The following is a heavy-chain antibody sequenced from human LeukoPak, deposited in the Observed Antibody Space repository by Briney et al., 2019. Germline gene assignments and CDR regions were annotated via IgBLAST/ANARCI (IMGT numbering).Heavy chain of an antibody. CDR2: IYSGGST. J-gene: IGHJ4*02. Sequence: GGSLRLSCAASGFTVSSNYMSWVRQAPGKGLKWVSVIYSGGSTYYAGSVKGRFTISRDNSKNTLYLQMNSLRADDTAVYYCARIYPRLAAAGNWGQGTLVTVSS. V-gene: IGHV3-66*01. CDR3: ARIYPRLAAAGN. D-gene: IGHD6-13*01. CDR1: GFTVSSNY.